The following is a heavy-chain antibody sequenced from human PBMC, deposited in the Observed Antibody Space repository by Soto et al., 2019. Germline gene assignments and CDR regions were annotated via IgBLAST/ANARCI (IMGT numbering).Heavy chain of an antibody. CDR2: IIPIFGTA. D-gene: IGHD2-15*01. CDR1: GGTFSSYA. Sequence: QVQLVQSGAEVKKPGSSVKVSCKASGGTFSSYAISWVRQAPGQGLEWMGGIIPIFGTANYAPKFQGRVTITADESTSTAYMELSSLRSEDTAVYYCARARPRGYCSGGSCYYNWFDPWGQGTLVTVSS. V-gene: IGHV1-69*01. CDR3: ARARPRGYCSGGSCYYNWFDP. J-gene: IGHJ5*02.